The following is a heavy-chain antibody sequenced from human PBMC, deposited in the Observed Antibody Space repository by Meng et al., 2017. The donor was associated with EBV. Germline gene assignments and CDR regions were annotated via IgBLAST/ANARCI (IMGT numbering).Heavy chain of an antibody. CDR2: ITPVFGIA. CDR1: GDNFNNFS. D-gene: IGHD5-12*01. Sequence: VQFVPSVGVVKKPRSSGKLLGKGSGDNFNNFSISWVRQAPGQGLEWMGDITPVFGIANYAESFQGRVTISADTSTRTAYMDLSSLRSDDTAVYYCVRDLWLRIGECVWGQGTLVTVSS. CDR3: VRDLWLRIGECV. V-gene: IGHV1-69*17. J-gene: IGHJ4*02.